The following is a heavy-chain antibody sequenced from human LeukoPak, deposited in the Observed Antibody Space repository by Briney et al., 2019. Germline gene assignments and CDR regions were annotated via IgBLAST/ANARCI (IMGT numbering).Heavy chain of an antibody. CDR3: AKDWVSYDSSGYYGYFDY. D-gene: IGHD3-22*01. CDR2: ISWNSGSI. V-gene: IGHV3-9*01. J-gene: IGHJ4*02. Sequence: PGRSLRLSCAASGFTFDDYAMHWVRQAPGKGLEWVSGISWNSGSIGYADSVKGRFTISRDNAKNSLYLQMNSLRAGDTALYYCAKDWVSYDSSGYYGYFDYWGQGTLVTVSS. CDR1: GFTFDDYA.